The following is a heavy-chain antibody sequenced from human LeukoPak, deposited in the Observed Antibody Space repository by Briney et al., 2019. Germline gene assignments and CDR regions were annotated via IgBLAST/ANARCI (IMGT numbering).Heavy chain of an antibody. CDR2: ISGSGGST. CDR1: GFTFNNYA. D-gene: IGHD3-3*01. V-gene: IGHV3-23*01. Sequence: GGSLRLSCAASGFTFNNYAMSWVRQAPGKGLEWVSAISGSGGSTYYADSVKGRFTISRDNSKNTLYLQMNSLRAEDTAVYYCASHYYDFWSGYYRPSFDYWGQGTLVTVSS. CDR3: ASHYYDFWSGYYRPSFDY. J-gene: IGHJ4*02.